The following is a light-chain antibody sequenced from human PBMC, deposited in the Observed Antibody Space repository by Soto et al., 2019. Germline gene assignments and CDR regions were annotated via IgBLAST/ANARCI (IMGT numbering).Light chain of an antibody. V-gene: IGLV2-23*02. CDR3: CSYAAGDTFFL. J-gene: IGLJ1*01. Sequence: QSVLTQPASVSGSPGQSITISCTGTSGDVGRYSPVSWYQQLPGKAPKLIIYEVTKRPSGVSNRFSGSKSGNTASLTISGLQAEDEAAYFCCSYAAGDTFFLFGTGTKVTVL. CDR1: SGDVGRYSP. CDR2: EVT.